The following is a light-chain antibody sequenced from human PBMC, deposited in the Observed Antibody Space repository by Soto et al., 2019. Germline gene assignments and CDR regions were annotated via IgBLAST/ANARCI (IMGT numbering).Light chain of an antibody. Sequence: QSALTQPASVSGSPGQSITISCTGTSSDVGGYNHVSWYQQHPGKAPKLMIYEVSNRPSGVSNRFSGSKSGNTASLTISGLQAEDEADYYCSSYTSNTTLVFGGGTKVTVL. J-gene: IGLJ3*02. CDR3: SSYTSNTTLV. V-gene: IGLV2-14*01. CDR1: SSDVGGYNH. CDR2: EVS.